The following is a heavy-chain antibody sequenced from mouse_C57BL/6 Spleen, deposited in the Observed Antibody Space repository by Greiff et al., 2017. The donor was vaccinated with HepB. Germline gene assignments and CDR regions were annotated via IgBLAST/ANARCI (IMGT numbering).Heavy chain of an antibody. V-gene: IGHV1-52*01. CDR1: GYTFTSYW. J-gene: IGHJ3*01. CDR3: ARAYYGDGGFAY. CDR2: IDPSDSET. D-gene: IGHD2-13*01. Sequence: VQLQQSGAELVRPGSSVKLSCKASGYTFTSYWMHWVKQRPIQGLEWIGNIDPSDSETHYNQKFKDKATLTVDKSSSTAYMQLSSLTSEDSAVYYCARAYYGDGGFAYWGQGTLVTVSA.